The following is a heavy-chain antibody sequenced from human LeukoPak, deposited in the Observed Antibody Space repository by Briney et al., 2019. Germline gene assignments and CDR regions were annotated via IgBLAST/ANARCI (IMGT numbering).Heavy chain of an antibody. CDR3: ARGVRDDYNLLY. Sequence: PGGSLRLSCAASGFTFSSYNMNWVRQAPGKGLEWVSPITSSSSFIYYADSVRGRFTISRDNAKNSLYLQMNSLRADDTAVYYCARGVRDDYNLLYWGQGTLVTVSS. J-gene: IGHJ4*02. CDR2: ITSSSSFI. V-gene: IGHV3-21*01. CDR1: GFTFSSYN. D-gene: IGHD5-24*01.